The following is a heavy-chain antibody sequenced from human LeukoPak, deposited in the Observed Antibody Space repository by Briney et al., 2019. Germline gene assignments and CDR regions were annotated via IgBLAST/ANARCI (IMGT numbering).Heavy chain of an antibody. CDR3: ARGLGYCSSTSCYAGPRYYGMDV. CDR1: GGTFSSYA. V-gene: IGHV1-69*13. J-gene: IGHJ6*02. D-gene: IGHD2-2*01. Sequence: GASVKVSCKASGGTFSSYAISWVRQAPGQGLEWMGGIIPIFGTANYAQKFQGRVTIAADESTSTAYMELSSLRSEDTAVYHCARGLGYCSSTSCYAGPRYYGMDVWGQGTTVTVSS. CDR2: IIPIFGTA.